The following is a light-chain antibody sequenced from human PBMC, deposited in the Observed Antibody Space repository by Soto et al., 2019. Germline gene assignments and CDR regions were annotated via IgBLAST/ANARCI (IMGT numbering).Light chain of an antibody. CDR3: QKDTNVPG. CDR2: AAS. V-gene: IGKV1-27*01. J-gene: IGKJ4*01. CDR1: QGISNY. Sequence: DIQMTQSPSSLSASVGDRVTITCLASQGISNYLAWYQQIPGKVPKLLISAASTLQSGVLSRFSGSGSGTDFPLTISSLQPEDVATYYGQKDTNVPGFGGGTKVEIK.